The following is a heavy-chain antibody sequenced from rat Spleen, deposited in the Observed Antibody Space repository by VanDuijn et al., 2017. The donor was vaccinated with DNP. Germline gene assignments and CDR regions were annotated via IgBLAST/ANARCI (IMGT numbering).Heavy chain of an antibody. J-gene: IGHJ2*01. D-gene: IGHD4-2*01. CDR3: ARWSDYFDY. Sequence: EVQLVESGGGLVQPGRSMKLSCVASGFTFSNYYMAWVRQAPTKGLEWVASITNSGGSTYYRDSVKGRFTISRDNAKSTLYLQMDSLRSEDTATYYCARWSDYFDYWGQGVMVTVSS. CDR1: GFTFSNYY. V-gene: IGHV5-25*01. CDR2: ITNSGGST.